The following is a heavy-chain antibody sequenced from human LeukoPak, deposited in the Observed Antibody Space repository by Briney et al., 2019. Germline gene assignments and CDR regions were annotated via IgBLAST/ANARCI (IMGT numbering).Heavy chain of an antibody. CDR3: ARDQEVWATVTTLFDY. CDR2: ISYDGSNK. CDR1: GFSFSNYA. Sequence: GGSLRLSCVGSGFSFSNYAMSWVRQAPGKGLEWVAVISYDGSNKYYADSVKGRFTISRDNSKNTLYLQMNSLRAEDTAVYYRARDQEVWATVTTLFDYWGQGTLVTVSS. J-gene: IGHJ4*02. V-gene: IGHV3-30-3*01. D-gene: IGHD4-11*01.